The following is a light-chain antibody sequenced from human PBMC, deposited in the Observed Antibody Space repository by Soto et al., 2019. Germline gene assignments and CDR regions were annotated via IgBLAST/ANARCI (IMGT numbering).Light chain of an antibody. Sequence: QSVLTQPPSVSGAPGQRGTISCTWSSSNIAAGYDVHWYQQLPGRAPKLLIYGNTNRPSGVPDRFSGSKSGTSASLAITGVQAEDEADCYCLSFDSSLSVVFGGGTKLAVL. J-gene: IGLJ2*01. CDR3: LSFDSSLSVV. CDR2: GNT. CDR1: SSNIAAGYD. V-gene: IGLV1-40*01.